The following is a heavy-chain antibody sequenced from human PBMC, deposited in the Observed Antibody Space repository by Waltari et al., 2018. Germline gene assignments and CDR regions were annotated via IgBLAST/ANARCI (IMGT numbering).Heavy chain of an antibody. V-gene: IGHV4-61*02. Sequence: QVQLQESGPGLVKPSQTLSLTCAISGDSMSSANYYWSGIRQPAGKGLEWIGRIYTTGSTNDNPSVKRRVTISIETSKSQVSLNRDSVTAADTAVYYWARGLGTTNFDVWGQGTLVTASS. CDR1: GDSMSSANYY. D-gene: IGHD1-26*01. J-gene: IGHJ4*02. CDR2: IYTTGST. CDR3: ARGLGTTNFDV.